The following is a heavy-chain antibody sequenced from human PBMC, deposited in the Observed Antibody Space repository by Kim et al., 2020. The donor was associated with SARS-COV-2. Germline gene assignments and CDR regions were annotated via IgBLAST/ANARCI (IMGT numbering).Heavy chain of an antibody. D-gene: IGHD2-15*01. CDR3: ARGRYNYCSGGSCSPRVYYYYYYMDV. J-gene: IGHJ6*03. CDR2: INHSGST. CDR1: GGSFSGYY. Sequence: SETLSLTCAVYGGSFSGYYWSWIRQPPGKGLEWIGEINHSGSTNYNPSLKSRVTISVDTSKNQFSLKLSSLTAADTAVYYCARGRYNYCSGGSCSPRVYYYYYYMDVWGKGTTVTVSS. V-gene: IGHV4-34*01.